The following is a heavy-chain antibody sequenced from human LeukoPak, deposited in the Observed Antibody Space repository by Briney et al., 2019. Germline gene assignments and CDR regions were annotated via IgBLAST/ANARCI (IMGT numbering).Heavy chain of an antibody. D-gene: IGHD2-15*01. CDR1: GFTFSSYA. Sequence: GGSLRLSCAASGFTFSSYAMSWVRQATGKGVEWVSAISGSGGSTYYADSLKGRFTISTDNSKNTLYLQINSLRAEDTAVYYCAKDEILYPFFWGQGTLVTVSS. J-gene: IGHJ4*02. CDR2: ISGSGGST. CDR3: AKDEILYPFF. V-gene: IGHV3-23*01.